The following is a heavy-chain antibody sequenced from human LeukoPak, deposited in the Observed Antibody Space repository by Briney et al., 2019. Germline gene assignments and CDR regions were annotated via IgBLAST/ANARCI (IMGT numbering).Heavy chain of an antibody. D-gene: IGHD3-10*01. Sequence: PSETPSLFCTVSGGSICSSSDYSGWISHPPRKGLEWIGSIHNSGSTYYNPSLKSRVTISVDTSKTQFSLKLSSVTAADTAVYYCARKYYGSGSYYKDINFDYWGQGTLVTVSS. CDR3: ARKYYGSGSYYKDINFDY. CDR2: IHNSGST. V-gene: IGHV4-39*01. CDR1: GGSICSSSDY. J-gene: IGHJ4*02.